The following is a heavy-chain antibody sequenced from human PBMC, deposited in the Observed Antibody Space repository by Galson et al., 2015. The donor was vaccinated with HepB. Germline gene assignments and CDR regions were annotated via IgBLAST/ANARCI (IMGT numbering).Heavy chain of an antibody. Sequence: QSGAEVKKPGESLKISCKGSGYNFNSHWIGWVRQMPGRGLEWMGIIYLTDSDTRYSPPFQGQVTMSVDKSTSTVYLQWSSLKASDTATYYCARNGGYNFNYFDYLDVWGKGTTVTVSS. CDR3: ARNGGYNFNYFDYLDV. J-gene: IGHJ6*03. CDR2: IYLTDSDT. D-gene: IGHD5-24*01. V-gene: IGHV5-51*03. CDR1: GYNFNSHW.